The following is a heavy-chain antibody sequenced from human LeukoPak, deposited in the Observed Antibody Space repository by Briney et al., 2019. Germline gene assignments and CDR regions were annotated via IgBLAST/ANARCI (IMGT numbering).Heavy chain of an antibody. V-gene: IGHV4-38-2*01. CDR3: AIPASGDAFDI. Sequence: SETLSLTCAVSGYSISSGYYWGWIRQPPGKGLEWIGSIYHSGSTYYNPSLKSRVTISVDTSKNQFSLKLSSVTAADTAVYYCAIPASGDAFDIWGQGTMVTVSP. CDR2: IYHSGST. CDR1: GYSISSGYY. D-gene: IGHD2-2*01. J-gene: IGHJ3*02.